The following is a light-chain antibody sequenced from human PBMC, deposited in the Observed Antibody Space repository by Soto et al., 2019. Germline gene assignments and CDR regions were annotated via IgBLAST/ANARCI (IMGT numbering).Light chain of an antibody. Sequence: QSALTQPPSVSGSPGQSVTISCTGTSSDIGGYNSVSWYQQHPGKAPKLIIYEVNKRPSGVPYRFSGSKSGSTASLTVSGLQGEDEADYYCSSYTGSTNFMLFGGGTKLTVL. V-gene: IGLV2-8*01. J-gene: IGLJ2*01. CDR1: SSDIGGYNS. CDR2: EVN. CDR3: SSYTGSTNFML.